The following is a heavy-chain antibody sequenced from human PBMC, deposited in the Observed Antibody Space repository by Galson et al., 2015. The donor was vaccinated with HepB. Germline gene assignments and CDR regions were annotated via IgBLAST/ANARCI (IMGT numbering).Heavy chain of an antibody. J-gene: IGHJ5*02. Sequence: PRLSCAASGFTFSSYAMHWVRQAPGKGLEYVSAISSNGGSTYYANSVKGRFTISRDNSKNTLYLQMGSLRAEDMAVYYCARGKQQLFGDNWFDPWGQGTLVTVSS. CDR2: ISSNGGST. CDR3: ARGKQQLFGDNWFDP. V-gene: IGHV3-64*01. D-gene: IGHD6-13*01. CDR1: GFTFSSYA.